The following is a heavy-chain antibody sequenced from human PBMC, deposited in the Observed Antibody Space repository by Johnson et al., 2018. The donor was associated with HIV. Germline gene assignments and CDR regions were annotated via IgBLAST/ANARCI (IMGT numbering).Heavy chain of an antibody. CDR3: ARARAGAFDI. Sequence: QMLLVESGGGVVQPGRSLRLSCSASAFTFSRHAMHWVRQAPGKGPEWVACLSYDGSNKYYAESVKGRFIISRDNARNSVFLQMNSLRAEDTAVFYCARARAGAFDIWGQGTMVTVSS. CDR2: LSYDGSNK. V-gene: IGHV3-30*04. J-gene: IGHJ3*02. CDR1: AFTFSRHA. D-gene: IGHD6-19*01.